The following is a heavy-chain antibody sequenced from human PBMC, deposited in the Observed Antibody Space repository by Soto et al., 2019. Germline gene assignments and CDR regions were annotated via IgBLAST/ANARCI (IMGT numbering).Heavy chain of an antibody. CDR2: ITTYNGNT. CDR1: RYIFTNYG. J-gene: IGHJ6*02. Sequence: QVQLVQSGVEVREPGASVKVSCKAVRYIFTNYGVSWVRQAPGQGLEWMGWITTYNGNTEYAQKFQGRVTMTTDASTSTAYMELGSLRSDDTAIYYCGRALTGYGMDVWGQGTTVTVSS. CDR3: GRALTGYGMDV. V-gene: IGHV1-18*01.